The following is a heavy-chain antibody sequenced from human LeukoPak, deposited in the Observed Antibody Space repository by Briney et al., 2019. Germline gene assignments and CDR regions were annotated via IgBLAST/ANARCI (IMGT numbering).Heavy chain of an antibody. CDR3: TRTSDILTGYTPREAYYYYYHMDV. CDR1: GFTFSGSA. V-gene: IGHV3-73*01. CDR2: IRSKANSYAT. Sequence: GGSLRLSCAASGFTFSGSAMHWVRQASGKRLEWVGRIRSKANSYATVYAASVKGRFTISRDDSKNTAYLQMNSLKTEDTAVYYCTRTSDILTGYTPREAYYYYYHMDVWGKGTTVTISS. J-gene: IGHJ6*03. D-gene: IGHD3-9*01.